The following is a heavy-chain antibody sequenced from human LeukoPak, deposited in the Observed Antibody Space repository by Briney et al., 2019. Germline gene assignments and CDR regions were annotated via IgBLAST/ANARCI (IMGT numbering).Heavy chain of an antibody. Sequence: PSETLSLTCTVSGGSISSGSYYWSWIRQPAGKGLEWIGRIYNSGSTSYNPSLKSRVTISGDTSKIQFSLKMTSVTAADTAVYYCARGGGLGRGYNQRGYYYYHMDVWGNGTMVTVSS. D-gene: IGHD5-24*01. J-gene: IGHJ6*03. CDR1: GGSISSGSYY. CDR3: ARGGGLGRGYNQRGYYYYHMDV. CDR2: IYNSGST. V-gene: IGHV4-61*02.